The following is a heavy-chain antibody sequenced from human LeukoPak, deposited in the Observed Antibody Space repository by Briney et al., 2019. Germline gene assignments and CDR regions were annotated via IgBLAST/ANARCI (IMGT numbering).Heavy chain of an antibody. CDR3: ASKGLDYSSGWAFDY. V-gene: IGHV4-4*07. Sequence: SETLSLTCTVSGGSISSYYWSWTRQPAGKGLDWIGRIYTSGSTNYNPSLKSRVTMSVDTSKNQFSLKLSSVTAADTAVYYCASKGLDYSSGWAFDYWGQGTLVTVSS. CDR2: IYTSGST. CDR1: GGSISSYY. D-gene: IGHD6-19*01. J-gene: IGHJ4*02.